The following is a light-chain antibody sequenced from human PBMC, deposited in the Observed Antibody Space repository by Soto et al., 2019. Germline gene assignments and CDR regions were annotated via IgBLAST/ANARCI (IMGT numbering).Light chain of an antibody. V-gene: IGLV2-14*01. CDR2: DVS. CDR1: SSDVGGYNY. J-gene: IGLJ1*01. Sequence: VLTQAASMDGAQGQAVTISCTGTSSDVGGYNYVSWYQQHPGKAPKLLIYDVSNRPSGVSNRFSGSKSGNTASLTISGLQAEDEADYYCSSYTTSSTLGVFGTGTKVTVL. CDR3: SSYTTSSTLGV.